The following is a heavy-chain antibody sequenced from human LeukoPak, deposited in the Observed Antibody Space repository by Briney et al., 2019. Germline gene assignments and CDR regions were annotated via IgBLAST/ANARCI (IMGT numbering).Heavy chain of an antibody. CDR3: ATKGPMVRPMGV. J-gene: IGHJ6*03. CDR2: MNHSGNS. Sequence: SETLSFTCAVYGASISTYYWSRIRQPPGKGLEWIGEMNHSGNSNYNPSLKSRVTISVDTSNNQFSLKLTSVTAADTAVYYCATKGPMVRPMGVWGKGTTVTVSS. V-gene: IGHV4-34*01. D-gene: IGHD3-10*01. CDR1: GASISTYY.